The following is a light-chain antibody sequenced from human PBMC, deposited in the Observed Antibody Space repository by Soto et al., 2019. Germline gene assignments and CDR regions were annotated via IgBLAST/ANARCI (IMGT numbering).Light chain of an antibody. J-gene: IGKJ4*01. V-gene: IGKV3-20*01. CDR2: GAS. CDR3: QQYSSSPLT. Sequence: EIVLTQSPGTLSLYPGERSTLSCRASQSVSSSYLAWYQQKPGQAPRLLIYGASSRATGIPDRFSGSGSGTDFTLTISRLESEEFALYDCQQYSSSPLTFGGGTKVEIK. CDR1: QSVSSSY.